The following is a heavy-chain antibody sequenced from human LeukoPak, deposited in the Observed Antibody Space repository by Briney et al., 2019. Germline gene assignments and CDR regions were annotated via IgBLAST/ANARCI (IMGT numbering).Heavy chain of an antibody. D-gene: IGHD6-19*01. CDR2: IGGSGDKT. V-gene: IGHV3-23*01. J-gene: IGHJ4*02. Sequence: VGSLRLSCAASGVTFNRNAISWVREAPGKGLEWGSTIGGSGDKTFYADSVKGRFTISRDNSKTMVHLQMNSLTGEDTALYYCVRRGDASSGWGDHDFWGQGALVTVSS. CDR3: VRRGDASSGWGDHDF. CDR1: GVTFNRNA.